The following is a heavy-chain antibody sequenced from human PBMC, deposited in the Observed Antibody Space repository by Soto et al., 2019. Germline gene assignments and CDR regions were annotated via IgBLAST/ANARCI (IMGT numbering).Heavy chain of an antibody. V-gene: IGHV5-51*01. Sequence: EXLEISCKGFGNXFTNYWLGWVRQMPGKGLELMGVIYPGYSDTRYNPSFEGQAISSSDKSISTVYLQWSSLKASDTAMYYCAIGGDCYFFDTWAQGTMVTVSS. CDR1: GNXFTNYW. J-gene: IGHJ4*03. D-gene: IGHD2-21*02. CDR3: AIGGDCYFFDT. CDR2: IYPGYSDT.